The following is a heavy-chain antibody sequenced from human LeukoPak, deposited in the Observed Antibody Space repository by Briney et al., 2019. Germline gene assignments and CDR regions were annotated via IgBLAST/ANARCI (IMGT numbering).Heavy chain of an antibody. Sequence: VASVNVSCKASGGTFSSYAISWVRQAPGQGLEWMGGIIPIFGTANYAQKFQGRVTITADESTSTAYMEPSSLRSEDTAVYYCARDIGSIAAGQDYYYYYGMDAWGQGTTVTVSS. D-gene: IGHD6-13*01. CDR2: IIPIFGTA. J-gene: IGHJ6*02. V-gene: IGHV1-69*13. CDR3: ARDIGSIAAGQDYYYYYGMDA. CDR1: GGTFSSYA.